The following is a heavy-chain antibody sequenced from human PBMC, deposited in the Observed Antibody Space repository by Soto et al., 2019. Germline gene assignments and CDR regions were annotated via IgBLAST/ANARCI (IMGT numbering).Heavy chain of an antibody. V-gene: IGHV3-21*01. CDR3: ARDPDRAIAVVHFDY. J-gene: IGHJ4*02. CDR2: ISSSSSYI. CDR1: GFTFSSYS. Sequence: GGSLRLSCAASGFTFSSYSMNWVRQAPGKGLEWVSSISSSSSYIYYADSVKGRFTISRDNAKNSLYLQMNSLRAEDTAVYYCARDPDRAIAVVHFDYWGQGTLVTVSS. D-gene: IGHD6-19*01.